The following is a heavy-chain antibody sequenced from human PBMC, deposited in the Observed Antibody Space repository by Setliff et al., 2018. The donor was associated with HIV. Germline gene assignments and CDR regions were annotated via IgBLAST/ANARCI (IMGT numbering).Heavy chain of an antibody. J-gene: IGHJ4*02. CDR3: ARGSRYYGSGSPDH. CDR2: ISSSGSTI. CDR1: GFTFSDYY. Sequence: GESLKISCAASGFTFSDYYIIWIRQAPGKGLEWVSYISSSGSTIYYADSVKGRFTISRDNAKNSLYLQMNRLRAEDTAVYYCARGSRYYGSGSPDHWGQGTLVTVSS. D-gene: IGHD3-10*01. V-gene: IGHV3-11*04.